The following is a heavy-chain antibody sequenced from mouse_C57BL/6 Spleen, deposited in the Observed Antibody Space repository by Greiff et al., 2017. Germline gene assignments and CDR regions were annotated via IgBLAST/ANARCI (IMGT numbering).Heavy chain of an antibody. CDR3: TPAGSSYFDY. CDR1: GFNIKDYY. V-gene: IGHV14-1*01. Sequence: VQLQQSGAELVRPGASVKLSCTASGFNIKDYYMHWVKQRPEQGLEWIGRIDPEDGDTEYAPKFQGKATVTADTSSNTAYLQLSSLTSEDTAVYYCTPAGSSYFDYWGQGTTLTVSS. CDR2: IDPEDGDT. J-gene: IGHJ2*01. D-gene: IGHD3-1*01.